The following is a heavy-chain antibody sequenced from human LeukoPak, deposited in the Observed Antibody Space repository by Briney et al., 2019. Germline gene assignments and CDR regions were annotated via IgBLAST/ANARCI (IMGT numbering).Heavy chain of an antibody. V-gene: IGHV4-38-2*02. CDR1: GYSISSGYY. J-gene: IGHJ3*02. CDR2: IYHSGST. CDR3: ARDRGAFDI. Sequence: SETLSLTCTVSGYSISSGYYWGWIRQPPGKGLEWIGSIYHSGSTYYNPSLKSRVTMSVDTSKNQFSLKLSSVTAADTAVYYCARDRGAFDIWGQGTMVTVSS.